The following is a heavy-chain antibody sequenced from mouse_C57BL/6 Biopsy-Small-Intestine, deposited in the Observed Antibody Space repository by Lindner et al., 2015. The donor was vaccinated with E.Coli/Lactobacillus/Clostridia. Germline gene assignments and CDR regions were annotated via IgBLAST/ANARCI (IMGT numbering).Heavy chain of an antibody. Sequence: VQLQESGAEPVRPGASVKLSCTASDFNIKDDYMHWVKQRPERGLEWIGWIDPENGDTKYASKFQGKATLTADTSSNTAFLQLNSLTSEDTAVYYCTTGIRRNYFSLDFWGQGTSVTVSS. CDR3: TTGIRRNYFSLDF. CDR1: DFNIKDDY. D-gene: IGHD2-12*01. V-gene: IGHV14-4*01. J-gene: IGHJ4*01. CDR2: IDPENGDT.